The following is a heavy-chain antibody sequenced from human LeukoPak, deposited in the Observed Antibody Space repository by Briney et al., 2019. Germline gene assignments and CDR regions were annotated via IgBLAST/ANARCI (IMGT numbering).Heavy chain of an antibody. CDR3: ARDFYGGKGAFDI. V-gene: IGHV1-69*17. CDR2: IIPMFGIA. J-gene: IGHJ3*02. Sequence: SVKVSCKASGGTFSRYAISWVRQAPGQGLEWMGGIIPMFGIANYAQKFQGRVTMTRDTSTSTVYMEPSSLRSEDTAVYYCARDFYGGKGAFDIWGQGTMVTVPS. D-gene: IGHD4-23*01. CDR1: GGTFSRYA.